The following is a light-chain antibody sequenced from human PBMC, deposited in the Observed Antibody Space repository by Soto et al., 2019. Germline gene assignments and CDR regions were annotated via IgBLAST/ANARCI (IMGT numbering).Light chain of an antibody. J-gene: IGKJ5*01. CDR1: QSVSSSY. Sequence: EIVLTQSPGTLSLSPGERSTLSCRANQSVSSSYLAWYQQKPGQAPRLLIYGASSRATGIPDRFSGSGSGTDFTLTISRLEPEDFAVYYCQQYGSSGFGQGTRLEI. CDR2: GAS. V-gene: IGKV3-20*01. CDR3: QQYGSSG.